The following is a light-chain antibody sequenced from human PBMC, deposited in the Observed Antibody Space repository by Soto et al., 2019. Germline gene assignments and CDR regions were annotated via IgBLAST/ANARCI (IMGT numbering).Light chain of an antibody. Sequence: QSVLTQPASVSGSPGQSITISCTGTSSDVGGYNYVSWYQQHPGKAPKLVIYEVSNRPSGVSNRFSGSKSGSTASLTISGLQAEDEADYYCSSYTSSSTYVFGTGTKGTVL. CDR2: EVS. V-gene: IGLV2-14*01. CDR1: SSDVGGYNY. J-gene: IGLJ1*01. CDR3: SSYTSSSTYV.